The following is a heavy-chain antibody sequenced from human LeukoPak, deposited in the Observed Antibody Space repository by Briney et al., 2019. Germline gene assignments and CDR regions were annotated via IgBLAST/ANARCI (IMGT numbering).Heavy chain of an antibody. D-gene: IGHD6-13*01. V-gene: IGHV3-21*01. J-gene: IGHJ3*02. CDR3: ARARNPHSSSWYSDAFDI. Sequence: GGCLRLSCAASGFTFSSYSMNWVRQAPGKGLEWVSSISSSSSYIYYADSVKGRFTISRDNAKNSLYLQMNSLRAEDTAVYYCARARNPHSSSWYSDAFDIWGQGTMVTVSS. CDR1: GFTFSSYS. CDR2: ISSSSSYI.